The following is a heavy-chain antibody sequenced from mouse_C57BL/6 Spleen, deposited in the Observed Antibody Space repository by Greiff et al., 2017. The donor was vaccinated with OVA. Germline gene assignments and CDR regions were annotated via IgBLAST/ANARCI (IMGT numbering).Heavy chain of an antibody. D-gene: IGHD1-1*01. CDR2: IRYDGCN. CDR3: ARDERNDGSPFDY. V-gene: IGHV3-6*01. Sequence: EVQLQESGPGLVKPSQSLSLTCSVTGYSITSGYYWNWIRQFPGNKLEWMGYIRYDGCNNYNPSLKNRISITRDTSKNQFILKLHSVTSEDTATDYGARDERNDGSPFDYWGQGTTLTVSS. CDR1: GYSITSGYY. J-gene: IGHJ2*01.